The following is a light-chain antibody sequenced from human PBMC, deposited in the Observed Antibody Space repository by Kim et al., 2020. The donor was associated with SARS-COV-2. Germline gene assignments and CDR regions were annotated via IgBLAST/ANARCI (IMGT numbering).Light chain of an antibody. CDR3: QQYNDWPPLT. Sequence: EIVMTQSPATLSVSPGERATLSCRASQSVSSNLAWYQQKPGQAPRLLVYGASTRATGVPARFSGSESGTEFTLTISSLQSEDFAVYYCQQYNDWPPLTFGGGTKLEI. CDR2: GAS. J-gene: IGKJ4*01. CDR1: QSVSSN. V-gene: IGKV3-15*01.